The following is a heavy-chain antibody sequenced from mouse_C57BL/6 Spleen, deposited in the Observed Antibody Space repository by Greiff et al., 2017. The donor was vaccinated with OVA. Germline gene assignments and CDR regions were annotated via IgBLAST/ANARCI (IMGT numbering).Heavy chain of an antibody. J-gene: IGHJ3*01. CDR3: ARSTGY. Sequence: QVQLQQSGPELVKPGASVKISCKASGYAFRSSWMNWVKQRPGKGLEWIGRIYPGDGDTNYNGKFKGKATLTADKSSSTAYMQLSSLTSEDSAVYFCARSTGYWGQGTLVTVSA. V-gene: IGHV1-82*01. CDR1: GYAFRSSW. CDR2: IYPGDGDT.